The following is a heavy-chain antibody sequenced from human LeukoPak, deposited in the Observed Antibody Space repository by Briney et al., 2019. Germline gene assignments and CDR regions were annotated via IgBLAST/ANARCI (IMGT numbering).Heavy chain of an antibody. D-gene: IGHD6-6*01. V-gene: IGHV3-7*01. CDR1: GFTFSEYW. CDR2: IKTDGTVK. Sequence: PGGSLRLSCAASGFTFSEYWMRWVRQASGKGLEWVANIKTDGTVKNYPDSVKGRFTISRDNAENSLYLQMSSLREEDTAVYYCARGGGSSHWGQGTLVTVSS. CDR3: ARGGGSSH. J-gene: IGHJ4*02.